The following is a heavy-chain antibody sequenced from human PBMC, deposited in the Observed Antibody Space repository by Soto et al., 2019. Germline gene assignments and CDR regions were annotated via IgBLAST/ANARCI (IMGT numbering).Heavy chain of an antibody. Sequence: ASVKVSCKASGGTFSSYAISWVRQAPGQGLEWMGGIIPIFGTANYAQKFQGRVTITADESTSTAYMELSSLRSEDTAVYYCTSGGSLYYFDYWGQGTLVTVSS. CDR1: GGTFSSYA. CDR3: TSGGSLYYFDY. D-gene: IGHD2-15*01. V-gene: IGHV1-69*13. J-gene: IGHJ4*02. CDR2: IIPIFGTA.